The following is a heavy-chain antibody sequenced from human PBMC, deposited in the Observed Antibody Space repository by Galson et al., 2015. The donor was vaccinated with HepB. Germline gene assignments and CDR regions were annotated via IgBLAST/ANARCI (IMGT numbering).Heavy chain of an antibody. CDR3: ATTSTRSILPLTKRYFDY. D-gene: IGHD1-1*01. Sequence: SVRLSCAVSGFTFRSYAMHWVRQAPGKGLEWVAVISYDGSDKYYADSVKGRFTISRDNSKNTLYLQMNSLRAEDTSVYYWATTSTRSILPLTKRYFDYWGQGTLVTVSS. CDR1: GFTFRSYA. J-gene: IGHJ4*02. V-gene: IGHV3-30-3*01. CDR2: ISYDGSDK.